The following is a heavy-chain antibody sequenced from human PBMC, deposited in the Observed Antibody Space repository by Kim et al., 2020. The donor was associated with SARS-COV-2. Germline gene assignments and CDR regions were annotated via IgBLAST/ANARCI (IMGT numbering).Heavy chain of an antibody. Sequence: SETLSLTCTVSGGSISSSSYYWGWIRQPPGKGLEWIGSIYYSGITYYNPSLKSRVTISVDTSKNQFSLKLSSVTAADTAVYYCARPPIAVAGTKDAFDIWGQGTMVTVSS. CDR3: ARPPIAVAGTKDAFDI. J-gene: IGHJ3*02. CDR1: GGSISSSSYY. D-gene: IGHD6-19*01. CDR2: IYYSGIT. V-gene: IGHV4-39*01.